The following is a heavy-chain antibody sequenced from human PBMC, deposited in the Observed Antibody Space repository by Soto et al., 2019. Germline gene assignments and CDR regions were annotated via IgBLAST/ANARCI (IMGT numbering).Heavy chain of an antibody. CDR2: IIPILGIA. V-gene: IGHV1-69*02. CDR3: ARGAHHGDYYFDY. CDR1: GGTFSSYT. J-gene: IGHJ4*02. Sequence: ASVKVSCKASGGTFSSYTISWVRQAPGQGLEWMGRIIPILGIANYAQKFQGRVTITADKSTSTAYMELSSLRSEDTAVYYCARGAHHGDYYFDYWGQGTLVTVSS. D-gene: IGHD4-17*01.